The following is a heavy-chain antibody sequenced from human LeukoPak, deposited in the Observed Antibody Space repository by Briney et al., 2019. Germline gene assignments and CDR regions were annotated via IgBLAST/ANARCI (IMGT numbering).Heavy chain of an antibody. V-gene: IGHV4-34*01. CDR3: ARTGYYDSSGSGYFDY. CDR1: GGSFSGYY. Sequence: PSETLSLTCAVYGGSFSGYYWSWIRQPPGKGLEWIGEINHSGSTNYNPSLKSRVTISVDTSKNQFSLKLSSVTAADTAVYYCARTGYYDSSGSGYFDYWGQGTLVTVSS. CDR2: INHSGST. J-gene: IGHJ4*02. D-gene: IGHD3-22*01.